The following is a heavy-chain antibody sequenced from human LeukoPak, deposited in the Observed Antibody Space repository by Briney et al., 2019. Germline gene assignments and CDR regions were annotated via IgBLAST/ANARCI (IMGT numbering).Heavy chain of an antibody. V-gene: IGHV3-74*01. CDR2: INTVGSRT. J-gene: IGHJ6*03. CDR3: VRGASLAYYMDV. Sequence: GSLRLSCAASGFTFNSYWIHWVRQAPGKGLVWVSRINTVGSRTNYADSVKGRFAISRDDAKNTVHLQMYSLGAEDSAVYYCVRGASLAYYMDVWGKGTTVPVSS. CDR1: GFTFNSYW. D-gene: IGHD3-16*02.